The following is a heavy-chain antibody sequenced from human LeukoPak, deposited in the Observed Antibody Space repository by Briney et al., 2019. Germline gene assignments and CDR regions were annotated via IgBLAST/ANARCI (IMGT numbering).Heavy chain of an antibody. Sequence: SETLSLTCSVSGGSISSYYWSWIRQPPGKGLEWIGEINHSGSTNYNPSLKSRVTISVDTSKNQFSLKLSSVTAADTAVYYCARGRVVAATYQRTYYYDSSGYWGTPPFDYWGQGTLVTVSS. CDR1: GGSISSYY. D-gene: IGHD3-22*01. J-gene: IGHJ4*02. CDR3: ARGRVVAATYQRTYYYDSSGYWGTPPFDY. V-gene: IGHV4-34*01. CDR2: INHSGST.